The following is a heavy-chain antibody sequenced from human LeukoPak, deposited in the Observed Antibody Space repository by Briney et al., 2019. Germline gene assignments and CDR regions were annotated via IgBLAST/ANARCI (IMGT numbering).Heavy chain of an antibody. D-gene: IGHD2-2*01. CDR1: GDSINDYY. V-gene: IGHV4-59*12. J-gene: IGHJ4*02. Sequence: SETLSLTCTVSGDSINDYYWGWIRQPPGKGLEWIGYIYFTGSTRYNPSLESRVTISVDTSKNQFSLKLSSVTGADTAVYYCARFIVPSYCTSISCTGDYFDDWGQGTLVTVSS. CDR3: ARFIVPSYCTSISCTGDYFDD. CDR2: IYFTGST.